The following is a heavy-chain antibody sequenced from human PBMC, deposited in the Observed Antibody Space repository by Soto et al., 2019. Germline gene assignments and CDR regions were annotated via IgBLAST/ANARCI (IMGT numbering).Heavy chain of an antibody. CDR3: AKHRRAEGNGGFYFEF. D-gene: IGHD6-25*01. Sequence: PSGSLRLSCASSGCKSSTYAMSCFRRAPAERLEEGSRISATGGGTDYADSVKGRFTISRDNSHNTLYLKLPSLTAEDTAVYYCAKHRRAEGNGGFYFEFWGQGTLVTVSS. CDR1: GCKSSTYA. V-gene: IGHV3-23*01. CDR2: ISATGGGT. J-gene: IGHJ4*02.